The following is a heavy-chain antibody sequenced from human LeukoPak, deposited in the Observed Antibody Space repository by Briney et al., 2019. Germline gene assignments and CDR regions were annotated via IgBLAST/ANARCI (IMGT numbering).Heavy chain of an antibody. CDR1: GFTFSSYW. V-gene: IGHV3-7*01. CDR3: ARDYYGSGSSHNY. Sequence: PGGSLRLSCAAPGFTFSSYWMSWVRQAPGKGLEWVANIKQDGSEKYYVDSVKGRFTISRDNAKNSLYLQMNSLRAEDTAVYYCARDYYGSGSSHNYWGQGTLVTVSS. CDR2: IKQDGSEK. J-gene: IGHJ4*02. D-gene: IGHD3-10*01.